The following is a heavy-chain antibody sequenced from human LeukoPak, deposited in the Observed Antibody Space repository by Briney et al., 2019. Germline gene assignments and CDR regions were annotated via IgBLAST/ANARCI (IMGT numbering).Heavy chain of an antibody. V-gene: IGHV3-23*01. CDR2: ISASGGST. D-gene: IGHD3-10*01. J-gene: IGHJ6*03. CDR1: GFTLSSYA. CDR3: AKVMKGSERLTMVRGVIIKTAGLYYMDV. Sequence: PGGSLRLSCAASGFTLSSYAVSWVRQAPGKGLEWVSSISASGGSTHYADSVKGRFTISRDNSKNTVYLQMNSLRAEDTAVYYCAKVMKGSERLTMVRGVIIKTAGLYYMDVWGKGTTVTVSS.